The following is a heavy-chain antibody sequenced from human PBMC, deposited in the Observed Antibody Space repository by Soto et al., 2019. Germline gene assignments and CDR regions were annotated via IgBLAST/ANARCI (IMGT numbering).Heavy chain of an antibody. J-gene: IGHJ4*02. CDR1: GFTFSSYA. CDR3: ARRPAGPSGWGTFDY. Sequence: EVQLLESGGGLVQPGGSLRLSCAASGFTFSSYAMSWVRQAPGKGLEWVSAISGSGGSTYYADSVKGRFTISRDNSKNTLYLQMNSPRAEDTAVYYCARRPAGPSGWGTFDYWGQGTLVTVSS. CDR2: ISGSGGST. D-gene: IGHD6-19*01. V-gene: IGHV3-23*01.